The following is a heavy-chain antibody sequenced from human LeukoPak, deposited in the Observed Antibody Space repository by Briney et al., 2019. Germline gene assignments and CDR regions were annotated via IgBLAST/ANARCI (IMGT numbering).Heavy chain of an antibody. CDR2: ISSSSSYI. CDR1: GFTFSSYS. J-gene: IGHJ3*02. V-gene: IGHV3-21*01. Sequence: GGSLRLSCAASGFTFSSYSMNWVRQAPGKGLEWVSSISSSSSYIYYADSVKGRFTISRDNAKNSLYLQMNSLRAEDTAVYYCARKVESYGDYIVFDAFDIWGQGTMVTVSS. CDR3: ARKVESYGDYIVFDAFDI. D-gene: IGHD4-17*01.